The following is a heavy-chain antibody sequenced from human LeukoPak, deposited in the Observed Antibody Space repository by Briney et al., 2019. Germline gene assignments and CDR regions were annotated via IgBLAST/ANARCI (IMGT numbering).Heavy chain of an antibody. Sequence: PGGPLRLSCAASGFTFSSYAMTWVRQAPGKGLEWVSTISGSGGSTYYADSVKGRFTISRDNSKNTLHLQMNSLRAEDTAVYYCAKGAAAGGIFDYWGQGTLVTVSS. D-gene: IGHD6-13*01. CDR1: GFTFSSYA. V-gene: IGHV3-23*01. CDR3: AKGAAAGGIFDY. CDR2: ISGSGGST. J-gene: IGHJ4*02.